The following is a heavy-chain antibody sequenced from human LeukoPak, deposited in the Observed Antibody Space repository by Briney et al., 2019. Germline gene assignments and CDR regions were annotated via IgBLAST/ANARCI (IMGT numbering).Heavy chain of an antibody. V-gene: IGHV4-34*01. D-gene: IGHD5-18*01. CDR2: INHSGST. Sequence: PSETLSLTCAVSGGPFSGYSWNWIRQPPGKGLEWIGEINHSGSTNYNPSLKNQVTMSIDASKNQFSLRLSSVTAADTAVYYCARGLEGYSYGYSEFDYWGQGALVTVSS. CDR3: ARGLEGYSYGYSEFDY. J-gene: IGHJ4*02. CDR1: GGPFSGYS.